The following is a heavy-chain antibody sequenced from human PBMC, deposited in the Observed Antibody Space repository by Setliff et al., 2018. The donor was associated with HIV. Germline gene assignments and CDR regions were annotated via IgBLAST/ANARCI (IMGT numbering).Heavy chain of an antibody. Sequence: SETLSLTCTVSGGSINSGSYYWSWIRQPAGKGLEWIGEINHSGSTNYNPSLKSRVTISVDTSKNQFSLKLTSVTAADTAVYYCARDWNHYFYYMDVWGKGTTVTVSS. V-gene: IGHV4-61*10. CDR2: INHSGST. J-gene: IGHJ6*03. CDR1: GGSINSGSYY. CDR3: ARDWNHYFYYMDV. D-gene: IGHD1-1*01.